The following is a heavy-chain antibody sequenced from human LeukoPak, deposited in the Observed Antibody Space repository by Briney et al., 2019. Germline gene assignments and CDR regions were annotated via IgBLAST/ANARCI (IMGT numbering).Heavy chain of an antibody. Sequence: GGSLRLSCAASGFTFSTHAMCWVRQAPGKGLEWVSGISGSGGMTYYADSVKGRFAISRDNSKNTLYLQMNSLGAEDTAIYYCAKAGCGDGSCYYAEYFQHWGQGTLVTVSS. CDR2: ISGSGGMT. J-gene: IGHJ1*01. CDR1: GFTFSTHA. D-gene: IGHD2-15*01. V-gene: IGHV3-23*01. CDR3: AKAGCGDGSCYYAEYFQH.